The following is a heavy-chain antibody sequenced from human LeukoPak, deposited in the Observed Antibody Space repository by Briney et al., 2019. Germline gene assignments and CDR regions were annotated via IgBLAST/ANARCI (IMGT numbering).Heavy chain of an antibody. D-gene: IGHD2-21*02. CDR3: ATYIVVVTAIQYYFDY. V-gene: IGHV1-24*01. Sequence: LGASVKVSCKVSGYTLTELSMHWVRQAPGKGLEWMGGFDPEDGETIYAQKFRGRVNMTEDTSTDTAYMELSSLRSEDTAVYYCATYIVVVTAIQYYFDYWGQGTLVTVSS. CDR2: FDPEDGET. J-gene: IGHJ4*02. CDR1: GYTLTELS.